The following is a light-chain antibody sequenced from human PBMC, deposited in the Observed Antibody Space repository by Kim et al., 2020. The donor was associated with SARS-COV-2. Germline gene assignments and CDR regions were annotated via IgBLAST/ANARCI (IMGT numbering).Light chain of an antibody. J-gene: IGKJ1*01. CDR2: GAS. CDR1: QSVSSN. V-gene: IGKV3-15*01. Sequence: SVSPGERATLSCRASQSVSSNLAWYQQKAGQAPRLLIYGASTRATDIPARFSGSGSGTEFTLTISSLQSEDFAVYYCQQDNNWPRTFGQGTKVDIK. CDR3: QQDNNWPRT.